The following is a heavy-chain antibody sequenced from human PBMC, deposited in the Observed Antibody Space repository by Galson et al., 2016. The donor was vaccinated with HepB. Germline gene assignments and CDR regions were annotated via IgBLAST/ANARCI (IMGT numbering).Heavy chain of an antibody. CDR2: ISASGTAT. CDR3: ARAGYCSPTSCQFYCYGVDV. Sequence: SLRLSCAASGFTFSDYYLSWIRQAPGKGLEWVSHISASGTATYNADSVKGRFTISRDNAQNSLYLQMDGLRAEDTAVYFCARAGYCSPTSCQFYCYGVDVWGQGTTVTVSS. J-gene: IGHJ6*02. CDR1: GFTFSDYY. V-gene: IGHV3-11*01. D-gene: IGHD2-2*01.